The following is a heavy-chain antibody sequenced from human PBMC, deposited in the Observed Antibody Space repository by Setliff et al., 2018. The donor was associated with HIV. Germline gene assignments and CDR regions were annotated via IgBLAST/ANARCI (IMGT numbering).Heavy chain of an antibody. Sequence: PSETLSLTCTVSGGSISSYYWNWVRQPPGKGLEWIGYIYYSGVTNYNPSLKSRVTISLDTSKNQFSLKLTSVTAADTAVYYCAREYYRSGGYYSGWKYYYMDVWGKGTTVTVSS. D-gene: IGHD2-15*01. CDR3: AREYYRSGGYYSGWKYYYMDV. J-gene: IGHJ6*03. CDR2: IYYSGVT. V-gene: IGHV4-59*01. CDR1: GGSISSYY.